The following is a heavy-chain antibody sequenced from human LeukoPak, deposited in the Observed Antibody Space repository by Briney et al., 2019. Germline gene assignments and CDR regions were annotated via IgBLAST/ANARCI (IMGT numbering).Heavy chain of an antibody. J-gene: IGHJ4*02. CDR1: GGSFSGYY. D-gene: IGHD4-17*01. CDR3: ARVGDYGDYFGY. Sequence: SETLSLTCAVYGGSFSGYYWSWIRQPPGKGLEWIGEINHSGSTNYNPSLKSRVTISVDTSKNQFSLKLSSVTAADTAVYYCARVGDYGDYFGYWGQGTLVTVSS. CDR2: INHSGST. V-gene: IGHV4-34*01.